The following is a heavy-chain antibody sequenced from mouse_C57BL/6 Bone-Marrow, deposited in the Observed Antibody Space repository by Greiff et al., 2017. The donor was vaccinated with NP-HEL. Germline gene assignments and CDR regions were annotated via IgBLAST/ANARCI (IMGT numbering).Heavy chain of an antibody. Sequence: EVQLQQSGPELVKPGASVKISCKASGYTFTDYYMNWVKQSHGKSLEWIGDINPNNGGTSYNQKFKGKATLTVHKSSSTAYMELRSLTSEDSAVYYCADGNYLDYWGQGTTLTVSS. J-gene: IGHJ2*01. D-gene: IGHD2-1*01. V-gene: IGHV1-26*01. CDR1: GYTFTDYY. CDR3: ADGNYLDY. CDR2: INPNNGGT.